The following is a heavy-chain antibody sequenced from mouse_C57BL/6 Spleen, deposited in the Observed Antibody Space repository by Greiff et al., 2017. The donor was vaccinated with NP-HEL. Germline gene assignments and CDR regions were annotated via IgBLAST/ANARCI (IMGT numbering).Heavy chain of an antibody. V-gene: IGHV1-80*01. J-gene: IGHJ2*01. Sequence: VKLQESGAELVKPGASVKISCKASGYAFSSSWMNWVKQRPGQGLEWIGQIYPGDGDTNYNGKFKGKATLTADKSSSTAYMQLSSLTSEDSAVYFCASTGIIDYWGQGTTLTVSS. CDR3: ASTGIIDY. CDR1: GYAFSSSW. D-gene: IGHD4-1*01. CDR2: IYPGDGDT.